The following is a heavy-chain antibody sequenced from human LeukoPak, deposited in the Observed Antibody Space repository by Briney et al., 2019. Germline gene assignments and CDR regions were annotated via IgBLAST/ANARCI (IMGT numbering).Heavy chain of an antibody. CDR2: INHSGST. D-gene: IGHD4-17*01. V-gene: IGHV4-34*01. CDR3: ARDRYGFYYYYYMDV. Sequence: KTSETLSLTCAVYGGSFSGYYWSWIRQPPGKGLEWIGEINHSGSTNYNPSLKSRVTISVDTSKNQFSLKLSSVTAADTAVYYCARDRYGFYYYYYMDVWGKGTTVTVSS. J-gene: IGHJ6*03. CDR1: GGSFSGYY.